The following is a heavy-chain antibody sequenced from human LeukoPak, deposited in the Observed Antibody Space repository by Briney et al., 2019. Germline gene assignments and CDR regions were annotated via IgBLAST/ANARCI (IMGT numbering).Heavy chain of an antibody. CDR1: GFTFSSYA. CDR2: ISYDGSNK. Sequence: GRSLRLSCAASGFTFSSYAMPWVRQAPGKGLEGVAVISYDGSNKYYADSVKGRFTISRDNYKNTLYLQVNSLRAEDTVVYYCARPREPLRFGLGWDKVWFDPWGQGTLVTVSS. J-gene: IGHJ5*02. D-gene: IGHD3-10*01. V-gene: IGHV3-30*04. CDR3: ARPREPLRFGLGWDKVWFDP.